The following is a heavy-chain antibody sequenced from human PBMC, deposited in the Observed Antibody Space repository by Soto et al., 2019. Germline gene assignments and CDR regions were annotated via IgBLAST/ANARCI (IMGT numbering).Heavy chain of an antibody. Sequence: GGSLRLSCAASGFTFSTYNMNWVRQAPGKGLEWVSSITTSSSYIYYADSVKGRFTISRDNAKNSLFLQMNSLRAEDTAVYYCARGDSYGSRSYPYYYYYMDVWGKGTSVTVSS. D-gene: IGHD3-10*01. CDR3: ARGDSYGSRSYPYYYYYMDV. J-gene: IGHJ6*03. CDR2: ITTSSSYI. CDR1: GFTFSTYN. V-gene: IGHV3-21*01.